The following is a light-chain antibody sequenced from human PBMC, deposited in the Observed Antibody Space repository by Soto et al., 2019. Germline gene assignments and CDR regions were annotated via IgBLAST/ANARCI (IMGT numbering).Light chain of an antibody. CDR1: QTISSW. CDR3: QEYNSYSLT. Sequence: DIQMTQSPSTLSASVGDRVTITCRASQTISSWLAWYQQKPGKAPKLLIYKASTLESGVPSRFSGSGSGTEFTLNISSLQPDDFATYCCQEYNSYSLTFGGGTKVEIK. CDR2: KAS. V-gene: IGKV1-5*03. J-gene: IGKJ4*01.